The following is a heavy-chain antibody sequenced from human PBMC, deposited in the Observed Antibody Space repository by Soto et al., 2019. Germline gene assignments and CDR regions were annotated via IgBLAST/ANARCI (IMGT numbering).Heavy chain of an antibody. V-gene: IGHV3-30*04. D-gene: IGHD3-10*01. CDR1: GFTFNSFS. Sequence: SLRLSCAASGFTFNSFSMHWVRQAPGKGLEWVAVISYDRSEKYYADSVKGRFNITRDNAKKTLYLEINGLRPEDTAVYYCVKDGRPAVFGRWFDPWGQGTLVTVPS. CDR2: ISYDRSEK. J-gene: IGHJ5*02. CDR3: VKDGRPAVFGRWFDP.